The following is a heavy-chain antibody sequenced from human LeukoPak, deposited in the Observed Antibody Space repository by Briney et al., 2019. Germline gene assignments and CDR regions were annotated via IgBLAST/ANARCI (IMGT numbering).Heavy chain of an antibody. V-gene: IGHV3-21*01. Sequence: GGSLRLSCGASGFIFSNYWMSWVRQAPGKGLEWVSSISSSSSYIYYADSVKGRFTISRDNAKNSLYLQMNSLRAEDTAVYYCARDAQYYDFWSGYSYWGQGTLVTVSS. J-gene: IGHJ4*02. CDR1: GFIFSNYW. CDR2: ISSSSSYI. D-gene: IGHD3-3*01. CDR3: ARDAQYYDFWSGYSY.